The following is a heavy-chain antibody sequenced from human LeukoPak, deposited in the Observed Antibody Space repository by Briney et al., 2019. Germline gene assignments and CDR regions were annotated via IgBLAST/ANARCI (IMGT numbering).Heavy chain of an antibody. CDR3: ARDWSGSSSGFFDY. D-gene: IGHD6-6*01. V-gene: IGHV4-34*01. CDR1: GGSFSGYY. Sequence: SETLFLTCGVYGGSFSGYYWSWIRQPPGKGLEWIGEINHSGSTNYNPSLKSRVTISVDTSKNQFSLKLSSVTAADTAVYYCARDWSGSSSGFFDYWGQGTLVTVSS. J-gene: IGHJ4*02. CDR2: INHSGST.